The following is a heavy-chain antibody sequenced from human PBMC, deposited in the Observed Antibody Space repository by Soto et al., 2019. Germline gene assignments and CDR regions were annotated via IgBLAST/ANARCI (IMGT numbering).Heavy chain of an antibody. CDR1: GFTFSTST. Sequence: GPPLLSCTASGFTFSTSTMNWVRQAPGQGLEWVSSISSSSTYTYYAASVKVRFTIARDNAKNSLYLQMNSLRAEDTAVYYCARVGSPGYCSGGYCPPPDYWGQGTLVTVSS. CDR3: ARVGSPGYCSGGYCPPPDY. J-gene: IGHJ4*02. CDR2: ISSSSTYT. V-gene: IGHV3-21*01. D-gene: IGHD2-15*01.